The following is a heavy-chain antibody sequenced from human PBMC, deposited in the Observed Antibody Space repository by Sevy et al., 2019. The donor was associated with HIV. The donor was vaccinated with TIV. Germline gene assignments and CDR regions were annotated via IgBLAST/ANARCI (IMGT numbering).Heavy chain of an antibody. Sequence: GGSLRLSCAASGFTFSDYYMSWIRQAPGKGLEWVSYISSSGSTIYYADSVKGRFTISRDNAKNSLYLQMNSLRPEDTAVYYCARDNRDTAMVPYFDYWGQGTLVTVSS. CDR1: GFTFSDYY. CDR3: ARDNRDTAMVPYFDY. V-gene: IGHV3-11*01. D-gene: IGHD5-18*01. CDR2: ISSSGSTI. J-gene: IGHJ4*02.